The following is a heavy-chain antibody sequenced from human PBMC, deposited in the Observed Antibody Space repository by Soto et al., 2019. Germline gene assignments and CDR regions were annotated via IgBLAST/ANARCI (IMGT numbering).Heavy chain of an antibody. CDR1: GYSFTSYW. V-gene: IGHV5-51*01. CDR3: ASTSQTGNDAFDI. Sequence: GESLKISCKGSGYSFTSYWIGWVRQMPGKGLEWMGIIYPGDSDTRYSPSFQGQVTISADKSISTAYLQWSSLNASDTAMYYCASTSQTGNDAFDIWGQGTMVTVSS. J-gene: IGHJ3*02. CDR2: IYPGDSDT. D-gene: IGHD7-27*01.